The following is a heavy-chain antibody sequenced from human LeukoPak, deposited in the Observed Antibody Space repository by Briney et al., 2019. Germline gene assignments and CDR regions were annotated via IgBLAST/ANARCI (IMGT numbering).Heavy chain of an antibody. Sequence: GGSLRLSCAASGFTFSSYWMSWVRQAPGKGPEWVAHIKQDASQEYHVDAVKGRFTISRDNAKNYLYLQMNSLRAEDTAVYYCARGVVYPAWSGPHWSDYWGQGALVTVSS. CDR2: IKQDASQE. V-gene: IGHV3-7*01. J-gene: IGHJ4*02. CDR3: ARGVVYPAWSGPHWSDY. D-gene: IGHD3-3*01. CDR1: GFTFSSYW.